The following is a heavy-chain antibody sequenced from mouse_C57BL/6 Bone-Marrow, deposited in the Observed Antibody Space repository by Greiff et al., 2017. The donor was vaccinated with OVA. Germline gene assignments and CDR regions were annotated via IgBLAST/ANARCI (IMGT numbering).Heavy chain of an antibody. CDR2: INPYNGGT. CDR1: GYTFTDYY. D-gene: IGHD2-4*01. V-gene: IGHV1-19*01. CDR3: ATRGYDYGDYAMDY. J-gene: IGHJ4*01. Sequence: EVQLQQSGPVLVKPGASVKMSCKASGYTFTDYYMNWVKQSPGKSLEWIGVINPYNGGTSYNQKFKGKATLTVDKSSSPAYMELTSLTSEDSAVYYCATRGYDYGDYAMDYWGQGTSVTVSS.